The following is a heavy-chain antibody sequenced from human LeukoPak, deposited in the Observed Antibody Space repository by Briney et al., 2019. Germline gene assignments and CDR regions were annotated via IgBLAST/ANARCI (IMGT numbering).Heavy chain of an antibody. J-gene: IGHJ4*02. CDR3: ARRAGEYSHPYDY. CDR2: IYSGGST. Sequence: GGSLRLSCAASEFSVGSNYMTWVRQAPGKGLEWVSLIYSGGSTYYADSVKGRFTISRDNSKNTLYLQMNSLRAEDTAVYYCARRAGEYSHPYDYWGQGTLVTVSS. V-gene: IGHV3-66*04. CDR1: EFSVGSNY. D-gene: IGHD4-17*01.